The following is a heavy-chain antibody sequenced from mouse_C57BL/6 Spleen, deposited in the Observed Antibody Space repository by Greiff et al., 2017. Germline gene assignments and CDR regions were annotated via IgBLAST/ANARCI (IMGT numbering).Heavy chain of an antibody. CDR2: INPSSGYT. CDR1: GYTFTSYW. J-gene: IGHJ2*01. D-gene: IGHD1-1*01. CDR3: ARGCYGSSYVFDY. V-gene: IGHV1-7*01. Sequence: VQLQQSGAELAKPGASVKLSCKASGYTFTSYWMHWVKQRPGQGLEWIGYINPSSGYTKYNQKFKDKATLTADKSSSTAYMQLSSLTYEDSAVYYCARGCYGSSYVFDYWGQGTTLTVSS.